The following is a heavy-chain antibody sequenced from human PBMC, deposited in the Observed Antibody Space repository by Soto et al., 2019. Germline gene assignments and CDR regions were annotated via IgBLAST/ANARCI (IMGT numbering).Heavy chain of an antibody. CDR3: AREIRSGYYKYWYFDL. D-gene: IGHD3-3*01. CDR2: IYYSGST. V-gene: IGHV4-59*01. CDR1: GGSISSYY. J-gene: IGHJ2*01. Sequence: SETLSLTCTVSGGSISSYYWSWIRQPPGKGLEWIGYIYYSGSTNYNPSLKSRVTISVDTSKNQFSLKLSSVTAADTAVYYCAREIRSGYYKYWYFDLWGRGTLVTVSS.